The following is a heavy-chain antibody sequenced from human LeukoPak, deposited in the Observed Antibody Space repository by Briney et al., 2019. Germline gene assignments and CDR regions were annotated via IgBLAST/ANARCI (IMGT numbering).Heavy chain of an antibody. V-gene: IGHV1-8*01. J-gene: IGHJ6*03. CDR3: ARQDPYYYYMDV. CDR2: MNPNSGNT. CDR1: GYTFTSYD. Sequence: GASVKVSCKASGYTFTSYDINWVRQATGQGLEWMGWMNPNSGNTGYAQKFQGRVTMTRNTSISTAYMELSSQRSEDTAVYYCARQDPYYYYMDVWGKGTTVTVSS.